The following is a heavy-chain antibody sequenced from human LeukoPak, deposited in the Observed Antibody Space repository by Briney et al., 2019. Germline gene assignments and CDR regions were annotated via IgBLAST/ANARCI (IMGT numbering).Heavy chain of an antibody. CDR2: FDPEDGET. CDR3: ATDTFEAAAGTNGMDV. V-gene: IGHV1-24*01. J-gene: IGHJ6*02. CDR1: GYTLTELS. D-gene: IGHD6-13*01. Sequence: RASVKVSCNVSGYTLTELSMHWVRQAPGKGLEWIGGFDPEDGETIYAQKFQGRVTMTEDTSTDTAYMELSSLRSEDTAVYYCATDTFEAAAGTNGMDVWGQGTTVTVSS.